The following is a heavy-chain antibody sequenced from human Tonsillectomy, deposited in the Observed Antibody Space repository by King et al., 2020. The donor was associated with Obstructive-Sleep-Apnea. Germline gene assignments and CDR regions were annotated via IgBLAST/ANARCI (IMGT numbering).Heavy chain of an antibody. CDR2: IYYSGST. CDR1: GGSISSYY. V-gene: IGHV4-59*01. J-gene: IGHJ4*02. D-gene: IGHD3-16*02. CDR3: ASSPFTFGGVIVKGYFDY. Sequence: QLQESGPGLVKPSETLSLTCTVSGGSISSYYWSWIRQPPGKGLEWVGYIYYSGSTNYNPPLKSRVTISVDTSKNQVSLKLSSVTAADTAVYYCASSPFTFGGVIVKGYFDYWGQGTLVTVSS.